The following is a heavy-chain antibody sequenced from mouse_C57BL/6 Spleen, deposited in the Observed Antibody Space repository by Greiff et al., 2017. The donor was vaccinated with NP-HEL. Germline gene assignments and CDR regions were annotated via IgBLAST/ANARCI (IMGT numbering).Heavy chain of an antibody. CDR2: IRSKSNNYAT. D-gene: IGHD2-4*01. CDR3: VRHDLIYYDYGFAY. V-gene: IGHV10-1*01. Sequence: EVKLVESGGGLVQPKGSLKLSCAASGFSFNTYAMNWVRQAPGKGLEWVARIRSKSNNYATYYADSVKDRFTISRDDSESMLYLQMNNLKTEATAMYYCVRHDLIYYDYGFAYWGQGTLVTVSA. J-gene: IGHJ3*01. CDR1: GFSFNTYA.